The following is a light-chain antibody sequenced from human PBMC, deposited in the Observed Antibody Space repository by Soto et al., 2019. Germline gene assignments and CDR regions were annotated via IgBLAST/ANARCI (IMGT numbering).Light chain of an antibody. CDR3: QQNYSPPRT. V-gene: IGKV1-39*01. J-gene: IGKJ1*01. Sequence: DIQMSRSPSSLSASVGDRGTVTCRAGQGIRSFSGWYQQKPGKVPKLLIYAASMFQSGLPSMFSGSGSGTDFTLTISRLHPEDFATYYCQQNYSPPRTFGQGTKVDI. CDR1: QGIRSF. CDR2: AAS.